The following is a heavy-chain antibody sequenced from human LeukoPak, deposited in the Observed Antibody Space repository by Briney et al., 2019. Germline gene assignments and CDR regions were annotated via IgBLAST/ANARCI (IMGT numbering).Heavy chain of an antibody. CDR3: AELGITMIGGV. V-gene: IGHV3-48*03. D-gene: IGHD3-10*02. Sequence: AGTLSLSCAASGFIISSDELNWLRQAPGKELQWFSYISSSGSTIYYAASVKGRFTISRDNAKNSLYLQMNTLTAEDTAVYYCAELGITMIGGVWGKGTTVTISS. CDR1: GFIISSDE. J-gene: IGHJ6*04. CDR2: ISSSGSTI.